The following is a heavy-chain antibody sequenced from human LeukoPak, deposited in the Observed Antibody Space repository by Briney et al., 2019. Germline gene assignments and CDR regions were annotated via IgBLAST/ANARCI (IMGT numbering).Heavy chain of an antibody. D-gene: IGHD2-15*01. CDR2: IYYSGST. V-gene: IGHV4-59*08. J-gene: IGHJ4*02. CDR1: GGSISSYY. Sequence: NPSETLSLTCTVSGGSISSYYWSWIRQPPGKGLEWIAYIYYSGSTSYNPSLKSRVTISVDTSKNQFSLKLSSVTAADTAVYYCARHYSANSFDYWGQGTLVTVSS. CDR3: ARHYSANSFDY.